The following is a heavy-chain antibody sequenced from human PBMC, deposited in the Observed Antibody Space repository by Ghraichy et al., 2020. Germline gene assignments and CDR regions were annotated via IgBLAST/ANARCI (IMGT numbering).Heavy chain of an antibody. CDR1: GFTFSSYA. CDR2: ISGSGGST. Sequence: GGSLRLSCAASGFTFSSYAMSWVRQAPGKGLEWVSAISGSGGSTYYADSVKGRFTISRDNSKNTLYLQMNSLRAEDTAVYYCAKSEVLRFLEWLSYYFDYWGQGTLVTVSS. CDR3: AKSEVLRFLEWLSYYFDY. J-gene: IGHJ4*02. D-gene: IGHD3-3*01. V-gene: IGHV3-23*01.